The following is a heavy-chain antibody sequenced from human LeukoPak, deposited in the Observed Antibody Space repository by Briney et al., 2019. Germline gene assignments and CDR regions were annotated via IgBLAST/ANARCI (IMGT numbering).Heavy chain of an antibody. J-gene: IGHJ4*02. CDR3: AKADCSGGSCYFDY. V-gene: IGHV3-30*02. D-gene: IGHD2-15*01. CDR1: GFTFSGYG. Sequence: GSLRLSCAASGFTFSGYGMHWVRQAPGKGLEWVAFIRYDGSSKYYADSVKGRFTISRDNSKNTLYLQMNSLRAEDTAVYYCAKADCSGGSCYFDYWGQGTLVTVSS. CDR2: IRYDGSSK.